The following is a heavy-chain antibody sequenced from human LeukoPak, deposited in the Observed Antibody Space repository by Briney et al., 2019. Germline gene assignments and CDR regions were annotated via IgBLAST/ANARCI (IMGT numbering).Heavy chain of an antibody. V-gene: IGHV3-23*01. CDR1: GFTFSSYA. CDR3: LTIVETTFDAFDI. D-gene: IGHD2/OR15-2a*01. Sequence: PGGSLRLSCAASGFTFSSYAMSWVRQGPGKGLEWVSAISGSGGSTYYADSVKGRFTIARDDARKTLYLQMNSLRAEDTAVYYCLTIVETTFDAFDIWGQGTMVTVSS. CDR2: ISGSGGST. J-gene: IGHJ3*02.